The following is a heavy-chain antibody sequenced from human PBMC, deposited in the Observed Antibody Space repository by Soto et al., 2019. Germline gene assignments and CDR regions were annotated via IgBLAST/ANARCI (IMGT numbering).Heavy chain of an antibody. J-gene: IGHJ3*02. CDR3: AREGGGSYGAFDI. Sequence: PSETLSLTYSVFGGSIRSYYWSWVRRPPGKGLEWIGYVYNSGSTTYSPSFKSRVTISVDTSKNQFSLKLTSVTAADTAVYYCAREGGGSYGAFDIWGQGTMVT. CDR2: VYNSGST. D-gene: IGHD1-26*01. CDR1: GGSIRSYY. V-gene: IGHV4-59*01.